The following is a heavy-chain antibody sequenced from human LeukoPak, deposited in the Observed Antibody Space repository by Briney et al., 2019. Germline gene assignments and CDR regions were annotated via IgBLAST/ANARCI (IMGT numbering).Heavy chain of an antibody. J-gene: IGHJ4*02. CDR3: AKDRVDIVLVLAASDY. D-gene: IGHD2-2*01. Sequence: PGGSLRLSCAASGFTFSSYAMSWVRQAPGKGLEWVSAISGSGGSTYYADSVKGRFAISRDNFKNTLYLQMNSLRAEDTAVYYCAKDRVDIVLVLAASDYWGQGTLVTVSS. V-gene: IGHV3-23*01. CDR2: ISGSGGST. CDR1: GFTFSSYA.